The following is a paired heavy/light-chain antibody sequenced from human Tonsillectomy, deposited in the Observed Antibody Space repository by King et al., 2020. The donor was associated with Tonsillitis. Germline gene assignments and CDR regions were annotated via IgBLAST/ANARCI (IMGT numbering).Heavy chain of an antibody. D-gene: IGHD3-22*01. Sequence: QVQLQESGPGVVKPSQTLSLTCTVSGGSISSGGCYWSWIRQHPGKGLEWIGYISNSGSIYYNPSLKSRVTMSVDTSKNQFSLRLSSVTAADTAVYYCARDQYYYDSGAYDGLDIWGQGTMVTVSS. J-gene: IGHJ3*02. CDR3: ARDQYYYDSGAYDGLDI. V-gene: IGHV4-31*03. CDR2: ISNSGSI. CDR1: GGSISSGGCY.
Light chain of an antibody. J-gene: IGLJ2*01. CDR3: NSRDSSGDHLV. Sequence: SSELTQDPAVSVALGQTVRITCQGDSLRNYYTNWYQQKPGQAPVLVIYGKNNRPSGIPDRFSGSSSGNTASLTITGAQAEDEADYYCNSRDSSGDHLVFGGGTKLTVL. V-gene: IGLV3-19*01. CDR2: GKN. CDR1: SLRNYY.